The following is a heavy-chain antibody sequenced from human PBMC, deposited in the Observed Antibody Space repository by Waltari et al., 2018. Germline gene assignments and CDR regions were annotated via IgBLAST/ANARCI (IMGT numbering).Heavy chain of an antibody. D-gene: IGHD6-13*01. Sequence: WIAWVRQRPGKGLEWMGIIYPGDSDTRYSPSFQGQVTISADKSISTAYLQWSSLKASDTAMYYCATLFGSSGTTHYWGQGTLVTVSS. J-gene: IGHJ4*02. CDR1: W. CDR2: IYPGDSDT. V-gene: IGHV5-51*01. CDR3: ATLFGSSGTTHY.